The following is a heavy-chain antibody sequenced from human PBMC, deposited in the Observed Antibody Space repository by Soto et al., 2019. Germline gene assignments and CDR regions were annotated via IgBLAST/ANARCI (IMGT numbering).Heavy chain of an antibody. CDR3: ARSVSFRYQLLKRGLEV. CDR1: GGTFSSYA. J-gene: IGHJ6*02. D-gene: IGHD2-2*01. CDR2: ISPIFATA. Sequence: SVKVSCKASGGTFSSYALSWVRQAPGQVLEWMGGISPIFATANYAQKLQGRVMITVDESTSTAYMELSSLRSEDTAVYYCARSVSFRYQLLKRGLEVWGQGTTVTVSS. V-gene: IGHV1-69*13.